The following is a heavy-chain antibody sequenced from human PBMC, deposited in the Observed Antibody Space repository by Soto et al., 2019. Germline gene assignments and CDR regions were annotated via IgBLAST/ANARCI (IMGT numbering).Heavy chain of an antibody. CDR1: GYTFTSYG. CDR2: ISAYNGNT. CDR3: ARRRHYDFWSGYPPDAFDI. V-gene: IGHV1-18*01. Sequence: GASVKVSFKASGYTFTSYGISWVRQAPGQGLEWMGWISAYNGNTNYAQKLQGRVTMTTDTSTSTAYMELRSLRSDDTAVYYCARRRHYDFWSGYPPDAFDIWGQGTMVTVSS. J-gene: IGHJ3*02. D-gene: IGHD3-3*01.